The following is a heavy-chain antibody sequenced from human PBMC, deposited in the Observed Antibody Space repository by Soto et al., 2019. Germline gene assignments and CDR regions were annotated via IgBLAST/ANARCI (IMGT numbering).Heavy chain of an antibody. CDR3: AKASWDCSGGSCYSLFDY. Sequence: EVQLLESGGGLVQPGGSLRPSCAASGFTFSSYVMSWVRQAPGKGLEWVSAISGSGGSTYYADSVKGRFTISRDNSKNTLYLQMNSLRAEDTAVYYCAKASWDCSGGSCYSLFDYWGQGTLVTVSS. J-gene: IGHJ4*02. CDR1: GFTFSSYV. V-gene: IGHV3-23*01. D-gene: IGHD2-15*01. CDR2: ISGSGGST.